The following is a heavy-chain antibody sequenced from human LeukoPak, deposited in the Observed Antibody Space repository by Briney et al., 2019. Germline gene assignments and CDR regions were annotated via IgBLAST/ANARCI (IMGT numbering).Heavy chain of an antibody. CDR1: GYTLTELS. J-gene: IGHJ5*02. CDR2: FDPEDGET. Sequence: ASVKVSCKVSGYTLTELSMHWVRQAPGKGLEWMGGFDPEDGETIYAQKFQGRVTMTEDTSTDTAYMELSSLRSEDTAVYYCATAQSDIVVVPAAIRWRSLNWFDPWGQGTLVTVSS. CDR3: ATAQSDIVVVPAAIRWRSLNWFDP. D-gene: IGHD2-2*02. V-gene: IGHV1-24*01.